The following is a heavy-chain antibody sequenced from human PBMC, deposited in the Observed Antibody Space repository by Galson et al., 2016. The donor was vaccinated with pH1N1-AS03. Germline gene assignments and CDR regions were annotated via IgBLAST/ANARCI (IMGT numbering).Heavy chain of an antibody. J-gene: IGHJ5*02. V-gene: IGHV3-23*01. CDR3: ARGSGSPHWFDP. CDR2: VGGVDGSI. D-gene: IGHD3-3*01. CDR1: GFTFSIYA. Sequence: RLSCAASGFTFSIYAMPWVRQAPGKGLEWVSGVGGVDGSIWYAESVKGRFTVSRDNSKGTLDLQMNSLRADDTAVYYCARGSGSPHWFDPWGQGTLVTVSS.